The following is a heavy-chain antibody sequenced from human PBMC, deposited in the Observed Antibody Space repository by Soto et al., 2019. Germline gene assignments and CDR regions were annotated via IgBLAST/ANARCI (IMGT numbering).Heavy chain of an antibody. CDR3: ASRGGCGRGSCIWFDP. CDR2: IKQDGSAN. V-gene: IGHV3-7*01. CDR1: GFTFSNHW. J-gene: IGHJ5*02. D-gene: IGHD2-15*01. Sequence: EMQLVESGGGLGQPGGSLRLSCAASGFTFSNHWMTWVRQATGKGLEWVANIKQDGSANYYVDSVKGRFTVSRDNANNALQLQMSSLRVEDTAVYYCASRGGCGRGSCIWFDPRGQGTLVTVSA.